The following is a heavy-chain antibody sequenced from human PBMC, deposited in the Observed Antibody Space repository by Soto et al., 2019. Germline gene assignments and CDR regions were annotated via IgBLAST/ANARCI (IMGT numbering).Heavy chain of an antibody. Sequence: SETLSLTCTVSGGSISSGGYYWSWIRQHPGKGLEWIGYIYYSGSTYYNPSLKSRVTISVDTSKNQFSLKLSSVTAADTAVYYCARERHLKDYYDSSGTRPYYFDYWGQGTLVTVPQ. CDR3: ARERHLKDYYDSSGTRPYYFDY. D-gene: IGHD3-22*01. V-gene: IGHV4-31*03. CDR2: IYYSGST. CDR1: GGSISSGGYY. J-gene: IGHJ4*02.